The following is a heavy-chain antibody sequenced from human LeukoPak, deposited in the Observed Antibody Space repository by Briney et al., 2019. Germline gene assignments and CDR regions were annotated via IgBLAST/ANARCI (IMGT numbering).Heavy chain of an antibody. CDR3: ATARGDYYYYYMDV. V-gene: IGHV3-21*01. CDR1: GFTFSSYS. Sequence: GGSLRLSCAASGFTFSSYSMNWVRQAPGKGLEWVSSISSSGSYIYYADSVRGRFTISRDNAKNSLYLQMNSLRAEDTAVYYCATARGDYYYYYMDVWGKGTTVTVSS. CDR2: ISSSGSYI. J-gene: IGHJ6*03. D-gene: IGHD3-10*01.